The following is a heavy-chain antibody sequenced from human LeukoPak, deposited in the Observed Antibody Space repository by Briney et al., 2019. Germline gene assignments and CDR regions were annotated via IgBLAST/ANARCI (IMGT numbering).Heavy chain of an antibody. CDR1: GGSFSGYY. CDR2: IYYSGST. D-gene: IGHD3-16*02. CDR3: ARGYYDYVWGSYLDY. V-gene: IGHV4-59*01. Sequence: KPSETLSLTCAVYGGSFSGYYWSWIRQPPGKGLEWIGYIYYSGSTNYNPSLKSRVTISVDTSKNQFSLKLSSVTAADTAVYYCARGYYDYVWGSYLDYWGQGTLVTVSS. J-gene: IGHJ4*02.